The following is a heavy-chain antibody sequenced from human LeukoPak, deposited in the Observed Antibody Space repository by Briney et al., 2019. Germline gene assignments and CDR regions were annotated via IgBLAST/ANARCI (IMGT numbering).Heavy chain of an antibody. J-gene: IGHJ4*02. D-gene: IGHD6-13*01. Sequence: SETLSLTCTVSGGPFSSYYWSWIRQPAGKGLEWIGRNYTSGSNNYNPSLKSRVTMSVDTSKNQFSLKLSSVTAADTAVYYCARVDPIAAAGYYFDYWGQGTLVTVSS. CDR2: NYTSGSN. V-gene: IGHV4-4*07. CDR1: GGPFSSYY. CDR3: ARVDPIAAAGYYFDY.